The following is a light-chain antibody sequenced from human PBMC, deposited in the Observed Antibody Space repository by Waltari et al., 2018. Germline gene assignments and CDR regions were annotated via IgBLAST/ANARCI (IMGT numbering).Light chain of an antibody. CDR1: QSVGKY. V-gene: IGKV3-11*01. Sequence: RATLSCRASQSVGKYLAWYQQKPGQAPRLLIYDASIRATGIPARFSGSGSGTHFTLTISSLEPEDFAVYYCQQRRTFGQGTKVEIK. CDR3: QQRRT. CDR2: DAS. J-gene: IGKJ1*01.